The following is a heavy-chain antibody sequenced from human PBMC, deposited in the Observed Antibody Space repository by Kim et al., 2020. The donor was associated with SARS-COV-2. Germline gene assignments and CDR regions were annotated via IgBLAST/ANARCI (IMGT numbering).Heavy chain of an antibody. CDR3: AREWRLVAFDY. J-gene: IGHJ4*02. D-gene: IGHD2-8*02. V-gene: IGHV7-4-1*02. CDR1: GYTFTSYA. CDR2: INTNTGNP. Sequence: ASVKVSCKASGYTFTSYAMDWVRQAPGQGLEWMGWINTNTGNPTYAQGFTGRFVFSLDTSVSTAYLQISSLKAGDTAVYYCAREWRLVAFDYWGQGTLVTVSS.